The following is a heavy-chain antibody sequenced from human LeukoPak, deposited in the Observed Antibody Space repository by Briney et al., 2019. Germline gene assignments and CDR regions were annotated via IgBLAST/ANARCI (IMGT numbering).Heavy chain of an antibody. D-gene: IGHD3-22*01. J-gene: IGHJ6*02. Sequence: GRSLRLSCAASGFTFSSYAMHWVRQAPGKGLEWVAVISYDGSNKYYADSVKGRFTISRDNSKNTLYLQMNSLRAEDTAVYYCARGKTMIVVVTYYYGMDVWGQGTTVTVSS. CDR2: ISYDGSNK. CDR1: GFTFSSYA. V-gene: IGHV3-30-3*01. CDR3: ARGKTMIVVVTYYYGMDV.